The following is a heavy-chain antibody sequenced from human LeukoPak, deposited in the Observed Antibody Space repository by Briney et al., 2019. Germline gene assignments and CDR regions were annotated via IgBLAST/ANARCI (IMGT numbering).Heavy chain of an antibody. CDR2: INPYSDGS. V-gene: IGHV1-2*02. CDR3: AGSAAVAGSRLHFDF. D-gene: IGHD6-19*01. CDR1: GYTFSVYF. J-gene: IGHJ4*02. Sequence: ASVNVSCKASGYTFSVYFIHWVRQAPGQGHEWMGWINPYSDGSSYAQDFQDRVAMTSDTSIRTAYMELSRLQSDDTAVYYCAGSAAVAGSRLHFDFWGQGTLVTVSS.